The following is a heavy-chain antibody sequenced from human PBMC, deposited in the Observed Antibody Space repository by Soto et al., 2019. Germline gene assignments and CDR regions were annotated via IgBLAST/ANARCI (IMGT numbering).Heavy chain of an antibody. CDR2: IIPMFGTA. CDR3: ASGIQLWLRRINNGYSG. Sequence: QVQLVQSEAEVKKPESSVKVSCKAPGGTFSTYAISWVRQAPGQGLEWMGGIIPMFGTANYAQRFQDRVTITADESTNTVYMELSSLRSEDTAVYFCASGIQLWLRRINNGYSGWGQGTLVTVYS. J-gene: IGHJ4*02. D-gene: IGHD5-18*01. CDR1: GGTFSTYA. V-gene: IGHV1-69*12.